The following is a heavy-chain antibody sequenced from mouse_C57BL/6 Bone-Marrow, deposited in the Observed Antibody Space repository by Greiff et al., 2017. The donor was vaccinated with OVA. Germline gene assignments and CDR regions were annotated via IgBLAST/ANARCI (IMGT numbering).Heavy chain of an antibody. CDR2: IYPGDGDT. J-gene: IGHJ4*01. V-gene: IGHV1-82*01. D-gene: IGHD2-1*01. CDR1: GYAFSSSW. CDR3: ARIYYGNYPYAMDY. Sequence: QVQLQQSGPELVKPGASVKISCKASGYAFSSSWMNWVKQRPGKGLEWIGRIYPGDGDTNYNGKFKGKATLTADKSSSTAYMDLSSLTSEDSAVYFCARIYYGNYPYAMDYWGQGTSVTVSS.